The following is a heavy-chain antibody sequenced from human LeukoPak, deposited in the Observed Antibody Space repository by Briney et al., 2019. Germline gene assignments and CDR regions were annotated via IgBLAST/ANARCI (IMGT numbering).Heavy chain of an antibody. Sequence: GGSLRLSCAASGFTFSSYSMHWVRQAPGRGLEYVSAISTDGGRTYYANSVKGRFTITRDSSKNTLYLQMGSLRAEDMAVYYCARVGDNNYFDYWGQGTLVTVSS. CDR2: ISTDGGRT. CDR3: ARVGDNNYFDY. V-gene: IGHV3-64*01. D-gene: IGHD2-21*02. J-gene: IGHJ4*02. CDR1: GFTFSSYS.